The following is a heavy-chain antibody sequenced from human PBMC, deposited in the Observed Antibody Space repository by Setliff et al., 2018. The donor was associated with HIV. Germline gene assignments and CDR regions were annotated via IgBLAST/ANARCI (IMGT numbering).Heavy chain of an antibody. CDR1: GGSIDSTSYY. J-gene: IGHJ4*02. Sequence: PSETLSLTCTVSGGSIDSTSYYWGWIRQPPGKGLEWIGSIYYSGTTNYSPSLNSRATISVDTSKNSFSLRLSSVTAADTAVYYCARVNALIRAPFDYWGQGALVTVSS. CDR2: IYYSGTT. CDR3: ARVNALIRAPFDY. V-gene: IGHV4-39*02.